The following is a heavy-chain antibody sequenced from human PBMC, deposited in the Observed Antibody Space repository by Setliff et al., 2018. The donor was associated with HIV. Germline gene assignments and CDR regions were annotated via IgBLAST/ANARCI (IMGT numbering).Heavy chain of an antibody. CDR2: IYHTQNT. J-gene: IGHJ4*02. Sequence: SETLSLTCAVSDGSISSSNWWSWVRQPPGKGLEWIGEIYHTQNTNYSPSLKSRVTISVDKSKNQFSMKLTSVTAADTAVYYCARGANFWSGYDSWGQGTLVTVSS. CDR1: DGSISSSNW. CDR3: ARGANFWSGYDS. V-gene: IGHV4-4*02. D-gene: IGHD3-3*01.